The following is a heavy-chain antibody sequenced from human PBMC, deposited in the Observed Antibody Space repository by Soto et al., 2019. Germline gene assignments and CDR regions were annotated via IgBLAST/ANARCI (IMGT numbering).Heavy chain of an antibody. CDR2: IYYSGST. J-gene: IGHJ4*02. Sequence: SQTLSLTCTVSGGSISSSSYYWGWIRQPPGKGLEWIGSIYYSGSTYYNPSLKSRVTISVDTSKNQFSLKLSSVTAADTAVYYCARRRKVVTSLPQNSSQIEYYFDYWGQGTLVTVSS. V-gene: IGHV4-39*01. CDR3: ARRRKVVTSLPQNSSQIEYYFDY. CDR1: GGSISSSSYY. D-gene: IGHD2-21*02.